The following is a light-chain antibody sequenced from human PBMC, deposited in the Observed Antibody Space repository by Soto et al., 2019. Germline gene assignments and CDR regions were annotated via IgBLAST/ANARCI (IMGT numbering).Light chain of an antibody. CDR2: GAS. Sequence: DIQMTQSPSSLSASVGGSVTITCRASQDITNYLAWYQQKPGKVPKLLIYGASTLQSGVPSRFSGSGSGTDFTLTISSLQPEDVASYYCQKYNKAPYTFGQGTKLEIK. CDR3: QKYNKAPYT. J-gene: IGKJ2*01. V-gene: IGKV1-27*01. CDR1: QDITNY.